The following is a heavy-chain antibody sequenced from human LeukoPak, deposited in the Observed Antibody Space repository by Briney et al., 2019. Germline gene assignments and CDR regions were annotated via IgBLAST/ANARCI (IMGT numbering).Heavy chain of an antibody. CDR1: GATFTSYA. Sequence: SVKLSCKASGATFTSYAISWVRQAPGQGLEWMGGIIPIFGTANYAQKFQGRVTITADKFTSTAYMELSSLRSEDTAVYYCAREGMGDGYNLEFGYWGQGTLVTVSS. J-gene: IGHJ4*02. CDR2: IIPIFGTA. V-gene: IGHV1-69*06. D-gene: IGHD5-24*01. CDR3: AREGMGDGYNLEFGY.